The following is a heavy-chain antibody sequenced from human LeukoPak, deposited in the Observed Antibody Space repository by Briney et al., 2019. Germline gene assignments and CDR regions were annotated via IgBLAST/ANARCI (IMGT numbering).Heavy chain of an antibody. CDR1: GGTFSSYA. Sequence: ASVTVSCKASGGTFSSYAISWVRQAPGQGLEWMGRIIPIFGTANYAQKFQGRVTITADKSTSTAYMELSSLRSEDTAVYYCATGAGAYDYGGKEIDYWGQGTLVAVCS. V-gene: IGHV1-69*06. J-gene: IGHJ4*02. CDR2: IIPIFGTA. CDR3: ATGAGAYDYGGKEIDY. D-gene: IGHD4-23*01.